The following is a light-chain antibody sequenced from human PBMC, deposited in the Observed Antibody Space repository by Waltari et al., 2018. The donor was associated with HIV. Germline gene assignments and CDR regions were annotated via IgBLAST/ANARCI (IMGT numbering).Light chain of an antibody. Sequence: QYELTQPPSVSAAPGQRVTISCTGSSPNIGSGYAVHWYQQVPGRAPKVVIYGNSIRPSGVPDRFSGSKSGSSASLVITGLQSEDEADYYCQSYDSNLSGLFGGGTKVTVL. J-gene: IGLJ2*01. CDR3: QSYDSNLSGL. CDR1: SPNIGSGYA. V-gene: IGLV1-40*01. CDR2: GNS.